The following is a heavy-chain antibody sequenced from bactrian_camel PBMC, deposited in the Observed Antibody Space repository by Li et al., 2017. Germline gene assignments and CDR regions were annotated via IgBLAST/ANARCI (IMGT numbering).Heavy chain of an antibody. V-gene: IGHV3S53*01. J-gene: IGHJ4*01. D-gene: IGHD6*01. Sequence: VQLVESGGGSAQPGGSLRLSCELSVRIYRGLSMAWFRQAPGKEREAAAAIDAHGGPSYANSVKGRFTVSRDKAKNTFNLQMDALKPEDTAMYYCAAARPLYPNTPCVRAVGVEVAGTWTYWGQGTQVTVS. CDR2: IDAHGGP. CDR3: AAARPLYPNTPCVRAVGVEVAGTWTY. CDR1: VRIYRGLS.